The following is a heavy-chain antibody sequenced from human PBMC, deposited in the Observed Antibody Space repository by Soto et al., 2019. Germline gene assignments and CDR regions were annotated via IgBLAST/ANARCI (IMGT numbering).Heavy chain of an antibody. CDR1: GFTFSSYS. CDR3: ERHATAATTLDAFDI. D-gene: IGHD6-13*01. J-gene: IGHJ3*02. V-gene: IGHV3-21*01. CDR2: ISSSSSYI. Sequence: GGSLRLSCAASGFTFSSYSMNWVRQAPGKGLEWVSSISSSSSYIYYADSVKGRFTISRDNAKNSLYLQMNSLRAEDTAVYYCERHATAATTLDAFDIWGQGTMVTVSS.